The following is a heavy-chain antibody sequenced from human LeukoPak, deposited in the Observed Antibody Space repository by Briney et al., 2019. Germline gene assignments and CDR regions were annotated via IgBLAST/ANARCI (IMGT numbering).Heavy chain of an antibody. CDR3: AKPAGKPYYDFWRSGAFDI. V-gene: IGHV3-23*01. Sequence: GGSLRLSCAASGFTFSSYAMSWVRQAPGKGLEWVSAISGSGGSTYYADSVKGRFTISRDNSKNTLYLKMNSLRAEDTAVYYCAKPAGKPYYDFWRSGAFDIWGQGTMVTVSS. D-gene: IGHD3-3*01. CDR1: GFTFSSYA. J-gene: IGHJ3*02. CDR2: ISGSGGST.